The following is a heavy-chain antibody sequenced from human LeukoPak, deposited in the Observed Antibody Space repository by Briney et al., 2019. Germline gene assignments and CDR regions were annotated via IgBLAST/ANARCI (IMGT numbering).Heavy chain of an antibody. Sequence: GGSLRLSCAASGFTFSSYGMHWVRQAPGKGLEWVAVISYDGSNKYYADSVKGRFTISRDNSKNTLYLQMNSLRAEDTAVYYCAKGDSSSWYGAFDYWGQGTLVTVSS. V-gene: IGHV3-30*18. D-gene: IGHD6-13*01. CDR3: AKGDSSSWYGAFDY. CDR1: GFTFSSYG. J-gene: IGHJ4*02. CDR2: ISYDGSNK.